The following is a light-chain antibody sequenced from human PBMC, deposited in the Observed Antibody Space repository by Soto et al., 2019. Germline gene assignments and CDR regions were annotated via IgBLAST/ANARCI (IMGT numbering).Light chain of an antibody. CDR1: QSISSW. V-gene: IGKV1-5*03. CDR2: KAT. Sequence: DIQMTQSPSTLSASVGDRVTITSRASQSISSWLAWYQQKPGKAPKLLIYKATSLESGVPSRFSGSGSGTEFTLTISSLQPDDFATYYCQQYNIYRRTFGHGTKVEIK. J-gene: IGKJ1*01. CDR3: QQYNIYRRT.